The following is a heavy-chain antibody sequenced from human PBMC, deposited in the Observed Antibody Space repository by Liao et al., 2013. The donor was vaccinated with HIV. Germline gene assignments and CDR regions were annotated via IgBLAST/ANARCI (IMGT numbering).Heavy chain of an antibody. CDR2: IYTSGST. Sequence: QLQLQESGPGLVRPSQTLSLTCTVSAGSISTGLYYWSWIRQPAGKGLEWIGHIYTSGSTNYNPSLESRVTISVDTSKNQFSLKLNSVTAADTAVYYCTRGGYQLLSVAFDVWGQGTLVTVSS. CDR1: AGSISTGLYY. V-gene: IGHV4-61*02. J-gene: IGHJ3*01. D-gene: IGHD2-2*01. CDR3: TRGGYQLLSVAFDV.